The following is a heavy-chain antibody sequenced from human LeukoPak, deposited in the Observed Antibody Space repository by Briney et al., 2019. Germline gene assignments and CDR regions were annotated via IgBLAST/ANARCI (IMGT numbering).Heavy chain of an antibody. J-gene: IGHJ5*02. CDR2: INPNSGGT. V-gene: IGHV1-2*06. CDR3: AREPMVRDFNWFDP. D-gene: IGHD3-10*01. CDR1: GYTFTGYY. Sequence: GASVKVSCKASGYTFTGYYIHWVRQAPGQGLEWTGRINPNSGGTNYAQKFQGRVTMTRDTSISTAYMQLSRLTSDDTAVYYCAREPMVRDFNWFDPWGQGTLVTVSS.